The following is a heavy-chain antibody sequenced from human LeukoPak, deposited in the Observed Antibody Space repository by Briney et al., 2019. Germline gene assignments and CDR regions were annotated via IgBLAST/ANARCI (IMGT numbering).Heavy chain of an antibody. D-gene: IGHD2-8*01. V-gene: IGHV1-2*02. J-gene: IGHJ4*02. CDR3: ARASCTNGVCTTNFDC. CDR2: INPNSGGT. Sequence: GASVKVSCKASGYTFTGYYMHWVRQAPGQGLEWMGWINPNSGGTNYAQKFQGRVTMTRDTSISTAYMELSRLRSDDTAVYYCARASCTNGVCTTNFDCWGQGTLVTVSS. CDR1: GYTFTGYY.